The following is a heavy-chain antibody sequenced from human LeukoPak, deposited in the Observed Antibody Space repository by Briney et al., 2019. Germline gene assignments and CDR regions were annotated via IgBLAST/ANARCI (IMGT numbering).Heavy chain of an antibody. CDR1: GYTFTGYY. CDR2: INPNSGGT. J-gene: IGHJ5*02. V-gene: IGHV1-2*02. D-gene: IGHD2-2*03. Sequence: ASVKVSCKASGYTFTGYYMHWVRQAPGRGLEWMGWINPNSGGTNYAQKFQGRVTMTRDTSISTAYMELGRLRSDDTAVYYCARDMKRMDIVVVPAARDPSNWFDPWGQGTLVTVSS. CDR3: ARDMKRMDIVVVPAARDPSNWFDP.